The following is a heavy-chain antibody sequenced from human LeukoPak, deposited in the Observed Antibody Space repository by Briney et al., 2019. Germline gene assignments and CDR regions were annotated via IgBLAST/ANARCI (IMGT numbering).Heavy chain of an antibody. Sequence: GGSLRLSCAASGFTVSRNYMSWVRQAPGKGLEWVSVIYSGGSTYYADSVKGRFTISRDNSKNTLYLQMNSLRAEDTAVYYCAKDLGTYYYDSSGYSPYFDYWGQGTLVTVSS. CDR2: IYSGGST. V-gene: IGHV3-53*01. D-gene: IGHD3-22*01. CDR3: AKDLGTYYYDSSGYSPYFDY. CDR1: GFTVSRNY. J-gene: IGHJ4*02.